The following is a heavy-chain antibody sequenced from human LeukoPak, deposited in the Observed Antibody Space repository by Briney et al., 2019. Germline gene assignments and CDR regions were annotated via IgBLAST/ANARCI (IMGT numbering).Heavy chain of an antibody. D-gene: IGHD2/OR15-2a*01. Sequence: PSETLSLTCTVSGGSISSSSYYWGWIRQPPGKGLEWIGSIYYSGPTYYNPSLKSRVTISADTSKNQFSLKLSSVTAADTAVYYCARVYYYYYYMDVWGKGTTVTISS. CDR2: IYYSGPT. V-gene: IGHV4-39*01. CDR3: ARVYYYYYYMDV. CDR1: GGSISSSSYY. J-gene: IGHJ6*03.